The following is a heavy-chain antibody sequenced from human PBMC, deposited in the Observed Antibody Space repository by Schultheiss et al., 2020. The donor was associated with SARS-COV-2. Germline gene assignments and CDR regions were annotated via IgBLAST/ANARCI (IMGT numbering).Heavy chain of an antibody. CDR2: ISSSSTI. CDR1: GFTVSSNY. V-gene: IGHV3-69-1*01. Sequence: GGSLRLSCAASGFTVSSNYMSWVRQAPGKGLEWVSSISSSSTIYYADSVKGRFTISRDNAKNSLYLQMNSLRAEDTAVYYCARGAVVPRGYWGQGTLVTVSS. D-gene: IGHD2-15*01. J-gene: IGHJ4*02. CDR3: ARGAVVPRGY.